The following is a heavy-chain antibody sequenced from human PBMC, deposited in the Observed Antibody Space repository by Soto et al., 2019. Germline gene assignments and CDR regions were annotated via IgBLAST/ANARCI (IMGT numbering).Heavy chain of an antibody. J-gene: IGHJ6*02. CDR2: ISGSVSST. CDR3: AKSPGSGWAYYYYGMDV. Sequence: GGSLRLSCAASGFTLSSYAMILVRQAPGKGLEWVSAISGSVSSTYYADSVKGRFTISGDNSRNTLYLQMNSLRAEDTAVYYCAKSPGSGWAYYYYGMDVWGQGTTVTVSS. D-gene: IGHD6-19*01. CDR1: GFTLSSYA. V-gene: IGHV3-23*01.